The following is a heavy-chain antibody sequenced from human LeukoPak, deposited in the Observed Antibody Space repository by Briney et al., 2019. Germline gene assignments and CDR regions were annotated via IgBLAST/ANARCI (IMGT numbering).Heavy chain of an antibody. CDR1: GGSISSYY. CDR3: ARHESSYCSGGSCYSAHLDY. J-gene: IGHJ4*02. CDR2: IYYSGST. D-gene: IGHD2-15*01. Sequence: SETLSLTCTVSGGSISSYYWSWIRQPPGKGLEWIGYIYYSGSTNYNPSLRSRVTISVDTSKNQFSLKLSSVTAADTAVYYCARHESSYCSGGSCYSAHLDYWGQGTLVTVSS. V-gene: IGHV4-59*08.